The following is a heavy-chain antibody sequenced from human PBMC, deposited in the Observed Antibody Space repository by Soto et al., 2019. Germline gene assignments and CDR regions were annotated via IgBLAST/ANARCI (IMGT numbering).Heavy chain of an antibody. J-gene: IGHJ6*02. CDR2: INHSGST. CDR3: ARLSGSGYFQGYLKNHYYYYGMDV. V-gene: IGHV4-34*01. CDR1: GGSFSGYY. Sequence: PSETLSLTCAVYGGSFSGYYWSWIRQPPGKGLEWIGEINHSGSTNYNPSLKSRVTISVDTSKNQFSLKLSSVTAADTAVYYCARLSGSGYFQGYLKNHYYYYGMDVWGQGTTVTVSS. D-gene: IGHD3-3*01.